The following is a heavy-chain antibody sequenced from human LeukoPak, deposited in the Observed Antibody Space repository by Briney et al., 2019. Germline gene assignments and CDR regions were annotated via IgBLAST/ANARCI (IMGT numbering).Heavy chain of an antibody. Sequence: PGGSLRLSCAASGFTFSSYEMNWVRQAPGKGLEWVSYISSSGSTIYYADSVKGRFTISRDNAKNSLYLQMNSLRAEDTALYYCARGRYVRYCSGGSCYFFDYWGQGTLVTVSS. CDR2: ISSSGSTI. D-gene: IGHD2-15*01. CDR1: GFTFSSYE. V-gene: IGHV3-48*03. J-gene: IGHJ4*02. CDR3: ARGRYVRYCSGGSCYFFDY.